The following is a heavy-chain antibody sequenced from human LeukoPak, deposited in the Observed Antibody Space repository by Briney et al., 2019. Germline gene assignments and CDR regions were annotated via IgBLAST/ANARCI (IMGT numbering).Heavy chain of an antibody. CDR1: GGSFSGYY. D-gene: IGHD3-10*01. Sequence: SETLSLTCAVYGGSFSGYYWNWIRQPPPTGLELMGEVNHNERTNYNPSLKSRPTISVDTAKSQFSLTLSSVTAADTAVYYCARGRSRITMVRGVRPGWFDPWGQGTLVTVSS. CDR2: VNHNERT. CDR3: ARGRSRITMVRGVRPGWFDP. J-gene: IGHJ5*02. V-gene: IGHV4-34*01.